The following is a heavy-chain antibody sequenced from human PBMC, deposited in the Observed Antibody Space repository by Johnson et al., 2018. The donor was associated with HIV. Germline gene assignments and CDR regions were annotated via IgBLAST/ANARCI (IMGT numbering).Heavy chain of an antibody. CDR2: ISLDGSNK. Sequence: QVQLVESGGGVVQPGRSLRLSCAASGFTFSSYAMHWVRQAPGKGLEWVSVISLDGSNKYYADSVKGRFTITRDTSKNTLYLQMNSLRAEDTAVYYCARLPVLVVVAGLPHGFDIWGQVTMVTVSS. J-gene: IGHJ3*02. V-gene: IGHV3-30*14. D-gene: IGHD2-15*01. CDR1: GFTFSSYA. CDR3: ARLPVLVVVAGLPHGFDI.